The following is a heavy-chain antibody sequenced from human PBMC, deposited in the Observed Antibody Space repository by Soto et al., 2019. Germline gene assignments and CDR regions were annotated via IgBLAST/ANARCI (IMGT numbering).Heavy chain of an antibody. Sequence: PGGSLRLSCAASGFTFSNYAMSWVRQAPGKGLEWVSGISGGSGDSTFYADSVKGRFTISRDNSKNTLHLQMNSLRTEDTAVYYCAKNQPSWATRAAFDYWGQGTLVTVSS. D-gene: IGHD2-2*01. CDR1: GFTFSNYA. J-gene: IGHJ4*02. V-gene: IGHV3-23*01. CDR3: AKNQPSWATRAAFDY. CDR2: ISGGSGDST.